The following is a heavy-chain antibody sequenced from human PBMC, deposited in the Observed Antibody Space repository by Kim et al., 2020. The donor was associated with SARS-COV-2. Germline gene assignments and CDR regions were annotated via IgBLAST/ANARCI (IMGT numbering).Heavy chain of an antibody. J-gene: IGHJ3*02. CDR1: GGSISSGGYS. CDR2: IYHSGST. V-gene: IGHV4-30-2*01. Sequence: SETLSLTCAVSGGSISSGGYSWSWIRQPPGKGLEWIGYIYHSGSTYYNPSLKSRVTISVDRSKNQFSLKLSSVTAADTAVYYCARGDYYDSSGYYYSSADAFDIWGQGTMVTVSS. CDR3: ARGDYYDSSGYYYSSADAFDI. D-gene: IGHD3-22*01.